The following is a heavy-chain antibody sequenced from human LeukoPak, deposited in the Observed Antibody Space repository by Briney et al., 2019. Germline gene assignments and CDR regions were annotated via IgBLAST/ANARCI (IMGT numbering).Heavy chain of an antibody. CDR1: GFTFGDYA. CDR3: TREPLGMYNWNDPDEN. J-gene: IGHJ4*02. Sequence: GGSLRLSGTASGFTFGDYAMSWFRQAPGKGLEWVGFIRSKAYGGTTEYAASVKGRFTISRVDSKSIAYLQMNSLKTEDTAVYYCTREPLGMYNWNDPDENWGQGTLVTVSS. CDR2: IRSKAYGGTT. D-gene: IGHD1-1*01. V-gene: IGHV3-49*03.